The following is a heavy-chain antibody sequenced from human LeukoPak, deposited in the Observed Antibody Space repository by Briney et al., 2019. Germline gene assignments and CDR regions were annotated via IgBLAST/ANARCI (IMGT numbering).Heavy chain of an antibody. V-gene: IGHV3-21*01. J-gene: IGHJ4*02. CDR3: ARGHYDVLAASYKWTPDY. CDR2: INSGDDYI. D-gene: IGHD3-9*01. CDR1: GFTFNNFN. Sequence: GGSLPLFCAASGFTFNNFNMNWVRQAPGKELAWVSSINSGDDYIYYADSVKGRFTTSRDNAKNSLSLQLNSLRVEDRAVSHGARGHYDVLAASYKWTPDYWAQGTLVTVSS.